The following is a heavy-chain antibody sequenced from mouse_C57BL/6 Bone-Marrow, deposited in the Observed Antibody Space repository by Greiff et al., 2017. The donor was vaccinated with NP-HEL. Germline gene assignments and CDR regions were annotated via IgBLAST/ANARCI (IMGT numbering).Heavy chain of an antibody. CDR3: TPTTVVAKVDV. CDR2: IDPENGDT. Sequence: VQLQQSGAELVRPGASVKLSCTASGFNIKDDYMHWVKQRPEQGLEWIGWIDPENGDTEYASKFQGKATITADTSSNTAYLQLSGLTSEDTAVYYCTPTTVVAKVDVWGTGTTVTVSS. D-gene: IGHD1-1*01. J-gene: IGHJ1*03. V-gene: IGHV14-4*01. CDR1: GFNIKDDY.